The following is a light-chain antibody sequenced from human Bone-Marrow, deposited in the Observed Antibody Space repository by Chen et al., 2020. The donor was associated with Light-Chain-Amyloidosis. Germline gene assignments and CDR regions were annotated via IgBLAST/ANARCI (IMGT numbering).Light chain of an antibody. CDR2: GSS. Sequence: EIVLTQSPGTLSLSPGEGANLSCRASQTISSNYLTWYQQKFGQAPRLLIYGSSSRATGIPDRFTGSRYGTDFTLTINRLAPEDFAMYYCQQYGTSPLTFGGGTKVEIK. J-gene: IGKJ4*01. CDR1: QTISSNY. CDR3: QQYGTSPLT. V-gene: IGKV3-20*01.